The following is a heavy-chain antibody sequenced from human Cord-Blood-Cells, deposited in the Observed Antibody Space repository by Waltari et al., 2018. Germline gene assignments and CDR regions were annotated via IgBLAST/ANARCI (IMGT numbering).Heavy chain of an antibody. CDR3: ARGITGTNWFDP. Sequence: QAQLVQSGAEVKKPGASVKVSCKASGYTFTSYEINWVRQAPGQGVEWMGWMNPNCGNTGYAQKFQGRVTMTRNTSRSTAYMELSSLRSEDTAVYYCARGITGTNWFDPWGQGTLVTVSS. D-gene: IGHD1-7*01. V-gene: IGHV1-8*01. J-gene: IGHJ5*02. CDR2: MNPNCGNT. CDR1: GYTFTSYE.